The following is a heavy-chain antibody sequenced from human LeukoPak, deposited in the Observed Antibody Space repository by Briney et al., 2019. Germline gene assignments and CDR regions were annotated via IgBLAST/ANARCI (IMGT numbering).Heavy chain of an antibody. J-gene: IGHJ4*02. Sequence: PGGSLRLSCAASEFTFSDYFMSWIRQAPGKGLEWVSGISGSGGSTYYADSVKGRFTISRDQTKNTLYLEMNSLRAEDTAVYYCAKDRQYYHDTSGYYGDWGQGTLVTVSS. D-gene: IGHD3-22*01. CDR2: ISGSGGST. CDR3: AKDRQYYHDTSGYYGD. CDR1: EFTFSDYF. V-gene: IGHV3-23*01.